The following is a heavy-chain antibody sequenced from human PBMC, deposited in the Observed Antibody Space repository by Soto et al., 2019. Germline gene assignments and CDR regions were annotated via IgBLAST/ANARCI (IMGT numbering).Heavy chain of an antibody. CDR2: INHSGST. CDR3: ARAAYSSGWYWEKYTWFDP. CDR1: GGSFSCYY. V-gene: IGHV4-34*01. D-gene: IGHD6-19*01. Sequence: SETLSLTCAVYGGSFSCYYWILIRQPPGEGLEWIGEINHSGSTNYNPSLKSRVTISVDTSKNQFSLKLSSVTAADTAVYYCARAAYSSGWYWEKYTWFDPWGQGTLVTVSS. J-gene: IGHJ5*02.